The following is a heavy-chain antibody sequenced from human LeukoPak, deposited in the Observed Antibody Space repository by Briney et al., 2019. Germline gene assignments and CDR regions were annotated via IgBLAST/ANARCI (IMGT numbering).Heavy chain of an antibody. V-gene: IGHV3-74*01. CDR1: GFTFSNYW. CDR3: ARTEGTVAYDS. CDR2: INSDGSGT. J-gene: IGHJ5*01. Sequence: GGSLRLSCAASGFTFSNYWMHWVRQAPGKGLVWVSRINSDGSGTTYADSVRGRFTISRDNAKNTLYLQVNSLRAEDTAVYYCARTEGTVAYDSWGQGTQVTVSS. D-gene: IGHD4-23*01.